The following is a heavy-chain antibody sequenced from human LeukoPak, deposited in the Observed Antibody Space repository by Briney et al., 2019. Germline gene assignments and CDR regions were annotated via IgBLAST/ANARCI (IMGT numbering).Heavy chain of an antibody. J-gene: IGHJ4*02. Sequence: GASVTVSCTVSGYTLTELSMHWVRQAPGKGLEWMGGFDPEDGETIYAQKFQGRVTMTEDTSTDTAYMELSSLRSEDTAVYYCATGDILTGYTNFDYWGQGTLVTVSS. D-gene: IGHD3-9*01. CDR1: GYTLTELS. CDR3: ATGDILTGYTNFDY. V-gene: IGHV1-24*01. CDR2: FDPEDGET.